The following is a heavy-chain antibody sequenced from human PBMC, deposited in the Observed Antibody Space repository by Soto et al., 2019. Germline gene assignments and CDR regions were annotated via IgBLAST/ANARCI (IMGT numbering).Heavy chain of an antibody. Sequence: PGGSLRLSCAASGFTVSSNYMSWVRQAPGKGLEWVSVIYSGGSTYYADSVKGRFTISRDNSKNTLYLQMNSLRAEDTAVYYCARERSRIGFDYWGQGTLVTVSS. CDR1: GFTVSSNY. J-gene: IGHJ4*02. CDR3: ARERSRIGFDY. V-gene: IGHV3-66*01. CDR2: IYSGGST. D-gene: IGHD1-26*01.